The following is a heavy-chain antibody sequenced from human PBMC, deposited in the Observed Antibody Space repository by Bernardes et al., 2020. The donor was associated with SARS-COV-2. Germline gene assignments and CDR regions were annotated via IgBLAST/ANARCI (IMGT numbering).Heavy chain of an antibody. V-gene: IGHV1-2*02. CDR1: GYTFTGYY. CDR3: ATSFSSSFNAFDI. CDR2: INPHGGGT. J-gene: IGHJ3*02. Sequence: ASVKVSCKASGYTFTGYYLHWVRQAPGQGLEWMGWINPHGGGTNYAQKFQDRVTMTGDTSISTAYMELSRLRSDDTAIYYCATSFSSSFNAFDIWGQGAMVDVSS. D-gene: IGHD6-13*01.